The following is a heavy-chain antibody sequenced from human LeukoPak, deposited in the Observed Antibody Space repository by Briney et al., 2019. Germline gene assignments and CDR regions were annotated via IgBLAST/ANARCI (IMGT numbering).Heavy chain of an antibody. CDR3: ARHGGGGYYGDIDY. J-gene: IGHJ4*02. CDR2: INPNSGAT. Sequence: VKVSCKASGFTFTAYFMHWVRQAPGQGLEWMGWINPNSGATNYAQKFQGRVTMTRDTSISTAYMELSRLSSDDTALYYCARHGGGGYYGDIDYWGQGTLVTVSS. V-gene: IGHV1-2*02. CDR1: GFTFTAYF. D-gene: IGHD3-3*01.